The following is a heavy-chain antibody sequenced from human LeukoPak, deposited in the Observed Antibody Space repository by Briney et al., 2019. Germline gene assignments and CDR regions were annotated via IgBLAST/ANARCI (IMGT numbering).Heavy chain of an antibody. CDR3: ALNSWSGYRYFDH. J-gene: IGHJ4*02. V-gene: IGHV3-53*01. CDR1: GFTVSNNY. Sequence: GGSLRLSCVVSGFTVSNNYMSWVRQAPRKGLEWVSLIYSGGSTYYADSVKGRFTISRDNSKNTVYLQMNSLRAEDTAVYYCALNSWSGYRYFDHWGQGTLVTVSS. CDR2: IYSGGST. D-gene: IGHD3-3*01.